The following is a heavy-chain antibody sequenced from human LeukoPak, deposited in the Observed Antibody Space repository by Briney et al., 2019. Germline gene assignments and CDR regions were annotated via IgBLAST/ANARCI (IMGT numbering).Heavy chain of an antibody. D-gene: IGHD1-7*01. J-gene: IGHJ3*02. CDR1: GFTFSDYG. CDR3: ARDGPLDWNYGASAFDI. CDR2: TSYDESEK. Sequence: GGSLRLSCAASGFTFSDYGMNWVRQAPGKGLEWVAITSYDESEKYYVDPVKGRFTISRDNSKNSLYLQMNSLRAEDTAVYYCARDGPLDWNYGASAFDIWGQGTMVTVSS. V-gene: IGHV3-30*03.